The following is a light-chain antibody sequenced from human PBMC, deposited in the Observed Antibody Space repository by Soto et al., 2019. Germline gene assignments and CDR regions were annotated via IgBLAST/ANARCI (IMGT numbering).Light chain of an antibody. CDR1: QSVSSN. CDR2: GAS. CDR3: QQYNNWPRVYT. Sequence: EIVMTQSPATLSVSPGERATLSCRASQSVSSNLAWYQQKPGQAPRLLIYGASTRATGIPARFSGSESGTEFTLTISSLQSEDFAVYYCQQYNNWPRVYTFGQGTKLEIK. V-gene: IGKV3-15*01. J-gene: IGKJ2*01.